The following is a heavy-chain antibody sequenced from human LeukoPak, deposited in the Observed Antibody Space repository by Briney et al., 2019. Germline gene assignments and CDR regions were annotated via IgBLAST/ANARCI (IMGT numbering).Heavy chain of an antibody. CDR3: ARTRMAHDSSGYYDAFDI. CDR2: IYPGDSAT. J-gene: IGHJ3*02. CDR1: GYSFTSYW. Sequence: GESLKISCKGSGYSFTSYWIGWVRQMPGKGLEWMGIIYPGDSATRYSPSFQGQVTISADKSISTAYLQWSSLKASDTAMYYCARTRMAHDSSGYYDAFDIWGQGTMVTVSS. V-gene: IGHV5-51*01. D-gene: IGHD3-22*01.